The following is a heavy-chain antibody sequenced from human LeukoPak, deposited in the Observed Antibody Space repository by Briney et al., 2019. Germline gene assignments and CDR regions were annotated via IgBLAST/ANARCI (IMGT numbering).Heavy chain of an antibody. CDR2: IYTSRST. Sequence: SETLSLTCSVSGGSISSHYWSWIRQPAGKGLEWIGHIYTSRSTNYNPSLKSRVTMSVDTSKKQFSLKLASVTAADTAVYYCARLRRSPSIHNWFDPWGQGTLVTVSS. D-gene: IGHD3-3*01. CDR3: ARLRRSPSIHNWFDP. V-gene: IGHV4-4*07. CDR1: GGSISSHY. J-gene: IGHJ5*02.